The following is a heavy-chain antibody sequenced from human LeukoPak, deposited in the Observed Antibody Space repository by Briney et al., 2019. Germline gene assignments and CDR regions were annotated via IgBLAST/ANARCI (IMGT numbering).Heavy chain of an antibody. Sequence: GASVKVSCKASGYTFTGYYMHWVRQAPGQGLEWMGWINPNSGGTNYAQKFQGRVTMTRDTSISTAYMELSRLRSDDTAVYYCAGSRRWFGEDDAFDIWGQGTMVTVSS. CDR1: GYTFTGYY. J-gene: IGHJ3*02. CDR2: INPNSGGT. D-gene: IGHD3-10*01. CDR3: AGSRRWFGEDDAFDI. V-gene: IGHV1-2*02.